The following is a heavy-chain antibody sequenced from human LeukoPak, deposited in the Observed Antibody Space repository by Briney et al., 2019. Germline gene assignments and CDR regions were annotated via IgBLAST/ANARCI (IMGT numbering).Heavy chain of an antibody. V-gene: IGHV1-2*02. J-gene: IGHJ3*02. CDR1: GYTFTGYF. D-gene: IGHD3-10*01. CDR2: IEPKSGGT. CDR3: ARDFGSNGQDAFDI. Sequence: GASVTVSCKASGYTFTGYFIHWARQAPGQGLEWMGWIEPKSGGTNYAQKFQGRVTMTRDTAISAAYMELSRLTTDDTAVYYCARDFGSNGQDAFDIWGQGTMVIVSS.